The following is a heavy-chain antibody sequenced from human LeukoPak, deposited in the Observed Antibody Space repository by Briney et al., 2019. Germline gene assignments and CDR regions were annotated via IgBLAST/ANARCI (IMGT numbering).Heavy chain of an antibody. CDR1: GGSISSSSYY. V-gene: IGHV4-39*07. CDR3: ARGTLLPGIAEGEIDY. Sequence: SETLSLTCTVSGGSISSSSYYWGWIRQPPGKGLEWIGSIYYSGSTYYNPSLKSRVTISVDTSKNQFSLKLSSVTAADTAVYYCARGTLLPGIAEGEIDYWGQGTLVTVSS. D-gene: IGHD6-13*01. J-gene: IGHJ4*02. CDR2: IYYSGST.